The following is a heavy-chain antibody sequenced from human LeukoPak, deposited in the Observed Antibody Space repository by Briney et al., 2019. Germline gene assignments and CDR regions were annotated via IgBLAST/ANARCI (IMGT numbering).Heavy chain of an antibody. CDR2: IYYSGST. CDR3: ARLRVPGVAEIDY. Sequence: SETLSLTCTVSGGSISSSSYYWGWLRQPPGKGLEWIGSIYYSGSTYYNPSLKSRVTISVDTSKNQFSLKLSSVTAADTAVYYCARLRVPGVAEIDYWGQGTLVTVSS. CDR1: GGSISSSSYY. V-gene: IGHV4-39*01. D-gene: IGHD6-19*01. J-gene: IGHJ4*02.